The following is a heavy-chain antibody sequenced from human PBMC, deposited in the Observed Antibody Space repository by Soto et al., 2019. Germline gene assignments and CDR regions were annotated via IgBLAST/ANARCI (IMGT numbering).Heavy chain of an antibody. CDR1: GYSVTSYW. CDR3: ASGGVRTLGYYYYRMDV. CDR2: IDPSDSYT. D-gene: IGHD3-16*01. Sequence: PGESLKISGKGSGYSVTSYWISWVRQMPGKGLEWMGRIDPSDSYTNYSPSFQGHVTISADKSISTAYLQWSSLKASDTAMYYCASGGVRTLGYYYYRMDVSGQGTTVTVSS. V-gene: IGHV5-10-1*01. J-gene: IGHJ6*02.